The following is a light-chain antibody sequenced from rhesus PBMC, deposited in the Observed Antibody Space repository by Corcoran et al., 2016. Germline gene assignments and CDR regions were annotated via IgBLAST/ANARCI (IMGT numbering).Light chain of an antibody. CDR3: MPGMQLPLT. CDR1: QSLLHSGGKTY. V-gene: IGKV2-104*02. CDR2: EVS. Sequence: DIVMTQTPLSLPVTPGEPASIACRSSQSLLHSGGKTYLYWYLQKPGQSPQLLIYEVSHRASGVPDRFRGGGSGTDFTLKISRVEAEAVGVYSCMPGMQLPLTFGGGAKVEIK. J-gene: IGKJ4*01.